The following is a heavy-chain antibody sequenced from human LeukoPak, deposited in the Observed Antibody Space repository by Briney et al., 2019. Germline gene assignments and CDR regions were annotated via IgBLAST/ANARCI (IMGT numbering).Heavy chain of an antibody. CDR3: ARVRHQWELPNGGSYYFDY. CDR1: GFTFSTYS. J-gene: IGHJ4*02. D-gene: IGHD1-26*01. V-gene: IGHV3-48*01. Sequence: GGSLRLSCAASGFTFSTYSMNWVRQAPGKGLEWVSYISNTGSTMYYADSVKGRFTISRDNSKNTLYLQMNSLRAEDTAVYYCARVRHQWELPNGGSYYFDYWGQGTLVTVSS. CDR2: ISNTGSTM.